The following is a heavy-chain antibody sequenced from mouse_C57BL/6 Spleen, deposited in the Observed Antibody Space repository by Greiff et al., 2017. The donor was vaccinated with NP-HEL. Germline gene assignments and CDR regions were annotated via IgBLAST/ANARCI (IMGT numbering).Heavy chain of an antibody. CDR2: ISDGGSYT. J-gene: IGHJ1*03. CDR1: GFTFSSYA. CDR3: ARGGTTVVYWYFDV. D-gene: IGHD1-1*01. Sequence: DVQLVESGGGLVKPGGSLKLSCAASGFTFSSYAMSWVRQTPEKRLEWVATISDGGSYTYYPDNVKGRFTISRDNAKNNLYLQMSHLKSEDTAMYYCARGGTTVVYWYFDVWGTGTTVTVSS. V-gene: IGHV5-4*01.